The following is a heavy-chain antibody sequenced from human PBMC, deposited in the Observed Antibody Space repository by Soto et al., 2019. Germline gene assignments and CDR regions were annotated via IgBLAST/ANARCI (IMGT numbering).Heavy chain of an antibody. J-gene: IGHJ6*02. CDR1: GFTFSSYA. CDR3: AKGATVTNYIHYYYCYGMHV. V-gene: IGHV3-23*01. D-gene: IGHD4-4*01. Sequence: GGSLRLSCAASGFTFSSYAMSWVRQAPGKGLEWVSAISGSGGSTYYADSVKGRFTISRDNSKNTLYLQMNSLRAEDTAVYYCAKGATVTNYIHYYYCYGMHVWGQGSTVTVSS. CDR2: ISGSGGST.